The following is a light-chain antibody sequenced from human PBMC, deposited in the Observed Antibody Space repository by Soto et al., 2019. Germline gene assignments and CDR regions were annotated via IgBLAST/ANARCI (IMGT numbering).Light chain of an antibody. CDR1: QDIGDW. J-gene: IGKJ1*01. CDR3: QQYYSYPLT. Sequence: DIQMTQSPSSVSASVGDRVSITCRASQDIGDWLAWYQQKPGKVPKLLVYAASTLQSGVPSRFSGSGSGTDFTLTISCLQSEDFATYYCQQYYSYPLTFGQGTKVDIK. CDR2: AAS. V-gene: IGKV1-12*01.